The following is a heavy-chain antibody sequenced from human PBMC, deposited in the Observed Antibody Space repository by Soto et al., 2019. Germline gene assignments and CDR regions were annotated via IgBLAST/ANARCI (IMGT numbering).Heavy chain of an antibody. CDR1: GYTFTSYG. Sequence: ASVKVSCKASGYTFTSYGISWVRQAPGQGLEWMGWISAYNGNTNYAQKLQGRVTMTTDTSTSTAYMELRSLRSDDTAVYYCARDRYDFWSGLGDAFDIWGQGTTVTVSS. J-gene: IGHJ3*02. V-gene: IGHV1-18*01. D-gene: IGHD3-3*01. CDR3: ARDRYDFWSGLGDAFDI. CDR2: ISAYNGNT.